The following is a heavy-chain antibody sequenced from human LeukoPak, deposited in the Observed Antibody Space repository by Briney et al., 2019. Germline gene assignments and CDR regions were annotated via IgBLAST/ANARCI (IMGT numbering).Heavy chain of an antibody. V-gene: IGHV3-49*03. J-gene: IGHJ4*02. Sequence: GGSLRLSCSASGFTFDNYAVSWFRQAPGKGLEWVGFIRSKAFGGTPEYAASVRGRFTISRDDSKSIAYLQMNSLKTEDTAVYYCTRNTVTVHFDYWSQGTLVTVSS. CDR2: IRSKAFGGTP. CDR1: GFTFDNYA. D-gene: IGHD4-17*01. CDR3: TRNTVTVHFDY.